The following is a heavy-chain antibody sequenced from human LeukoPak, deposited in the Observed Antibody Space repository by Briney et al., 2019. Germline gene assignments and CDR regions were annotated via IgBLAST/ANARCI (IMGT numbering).Heavy chain of an antibody. D-gene: IGHD6-19*01. CDR2: IWYDGSNK. J-gene: IGHJ6*02. CDR3: ARDDTGVAGCYYYYGMDV. Sequence: PGRSLRLSCAASGFSFSSYGMHWVRQAPGKGLEWVAVIWYDGSNKYYADSVKGRFTISRDNSKNTLYLQMNSLRAEDTAVYYCARDDTGVAGCYYYYGMDVWGQGTTVTVSS. V-gene: IGHV3-33*01. CDR1: GFSFSSYG.